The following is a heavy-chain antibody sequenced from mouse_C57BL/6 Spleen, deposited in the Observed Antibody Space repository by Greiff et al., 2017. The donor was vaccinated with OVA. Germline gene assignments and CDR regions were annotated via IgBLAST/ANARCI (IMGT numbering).Heavy chain of an antibody. CDR3: ARQGTGVFDY. V-gene: IGHV5-6*01. Sequence: EVQLQESGGDLVKPGGSLKLSCAASGFTFSSYGMSWVRQTPDKRLEWVATISSGGSYTYYPDSVKGRFTISRDNAKNTLYLQMSSLKSEDTAMYYCARQGTGVFDYWGQGTTLTVSS. CDR2: ISSGGSYT. J-gene: IGHJ2*01. D-gene: IGHD4-1*01. CDR1: GFTFSSYG.